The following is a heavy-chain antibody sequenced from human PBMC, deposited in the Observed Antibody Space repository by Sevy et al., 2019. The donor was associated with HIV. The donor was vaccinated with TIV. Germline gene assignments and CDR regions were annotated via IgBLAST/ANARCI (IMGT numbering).Heavy chain of an antibody. V-gene: IGHV3-23*01. CDR3: ARPSPRIAAAASAFYDN. CDR2: INGRGGST. J-gene: IGHJ4*02. D-gene: IGHD6-13*01. Sequence: GGSLRLSCVVSGYSFSSYAISWVRQAPGKGLEWVSTINGRGGSTYYADSVKGQFTVSRDNAKNTLFLQMINLRVDDTAIYYCARPSPRIAAAASAFYDNWGQGTLVTVSS. CDR1: GYSFSSYA.